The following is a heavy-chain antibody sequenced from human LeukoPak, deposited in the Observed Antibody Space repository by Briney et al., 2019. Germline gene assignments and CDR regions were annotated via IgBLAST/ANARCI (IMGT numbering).Heavy chain of an antibody. V-gene: IGHV6-1*01. J-gene: IGHJ4*02. CDR3: ARDRIQLWQIYDY. D-gene: IGHD5-18*01. CDR2: TYYRSKWYN. CDR1: GDSVSSNSAA. Sequence: SQALSLTCAISGDSVSSNSAAWNWIRQSPSRGLEWRGRTYYRSKWYNDYAVSVKSRITINPNTSKNQFSLQLNSVTPEDTAVYYCARDRIQLWQIYDYWGQGTLVTVSS.